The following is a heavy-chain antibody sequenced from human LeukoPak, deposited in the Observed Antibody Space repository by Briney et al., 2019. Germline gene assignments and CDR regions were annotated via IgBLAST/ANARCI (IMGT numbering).Heavy chain of an antibody. D-gene: IGHD6-13*01. Sequence: ASVKVSCKASGYTFTSYGISWVRQAPGQGLEWMGWISAYNGNTNYAQKLQGRVTMTTDTSTSTAYMELGSLRSDDTAVYYCAGYSSSWYWFDPWGQGTLVTVSS. CDR1: GYTFTSYG. CDR3: AGYSSSWYWFDP. J-gene: IGHJ5*02. CDR2: ISAYNGNT. V-gene: IGHV1-18*01.